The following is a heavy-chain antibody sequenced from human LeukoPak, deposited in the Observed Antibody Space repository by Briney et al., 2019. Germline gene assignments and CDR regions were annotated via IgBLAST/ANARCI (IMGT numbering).Heavy chain of an antibody. CDR2: ISAYNGNT. J-gene: IGHJ4*02. CDR1: GYTFTSYG. D-gene: IGHD6-13*01. V-gene: IGHV1-18*01. Sequence: ASVKVSCKASGYTFTSYGTSWVRQAPGQGLEWMGWISAYNGNTNYAQKLQGRVTMTTDTSTSTAYMELRSLRSDDTAVYYCARGSGIAAAGTLLLDYWGQGTLVTVSS. CDR3: ARGSGIAAAGTLLLDY.